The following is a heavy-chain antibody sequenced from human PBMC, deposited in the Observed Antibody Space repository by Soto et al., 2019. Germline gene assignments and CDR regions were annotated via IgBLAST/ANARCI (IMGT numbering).Heavy chain of an antibody. Sequence: PGGSLRLSCAASGLTFSDYYMSWIRQAPGKGLEWVSYISSSSSYTNYADSVKGRFTISRDNAKNSLYLQMNSLRAEDTAVYYCARDLRGMVRGVINYYGMDVWGQGTTVTSP. J-gene: IGHJ6*02. CDR3: ARDLRGMVRGVINYYGMDV. D-gene: IGHD3-10*01. V-gene: IGHV3-11*05. CDR2: ISSSSSYT. CDR1: GLTFSDYY.